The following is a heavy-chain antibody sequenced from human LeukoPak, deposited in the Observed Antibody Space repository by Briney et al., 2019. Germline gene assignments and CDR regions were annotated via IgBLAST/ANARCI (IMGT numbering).Heavy chain of an antibody. CDR3: ARDDYGDLKFDY. J-gene: IGHJ4*02. CDR2: ISSSSSYI. Sequence: GGSLRLSCAASGFTFSSYSMNWVRQAPGKGLEWVSSISSSSSYIYYADSVKGRSTISRDNAKNSLYLQMNSLRAEDTAVYYCARDDYGDLKFDYWGQGTLVTVSS. D-gene: IGHD4-17*01. V-gene: IGHV3-21*01. CDR1: GFTFSSYS.